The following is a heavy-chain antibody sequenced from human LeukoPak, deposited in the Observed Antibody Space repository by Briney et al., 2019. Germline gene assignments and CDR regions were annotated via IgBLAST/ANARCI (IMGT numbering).Heavy chain of an antibody. D-gene: IGHD3-10*01. CDR3: ARHFPLLWFGGSTWDY. V-gene: IGHV4-61*02. CDR1: GGPISSGSYY. J-gene: IGHJ4*02. Sequence: SETLSLTCTVSGGPISSGSYYWSWIRQPAGKGLEWIGRIYTSGSTNYNPSLKSRVTISVDTSKNQFSLKLSSVTAADTAVYYCARHFPLLWFGGSTWDYWGQGTLVTVSS. CDR2: IYTSGST.